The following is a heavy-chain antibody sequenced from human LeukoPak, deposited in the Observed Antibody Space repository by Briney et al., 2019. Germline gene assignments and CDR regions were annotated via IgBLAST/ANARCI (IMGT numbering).Heavy chain of an antibody. CDR2: IYYRGTT. CDR1: GGYISSTSYY. Sequence: SETLSLTCTVSGGYISSTSYYWGWIRQPPGKGLEWIGSIYYRGTTYYNPSLKSRITISVDTSKNQFSLKLSSVTAADTAVYYCARHGGGGSFEFDSWGQGTLFTVSS. D-gene: IGHD2-15*01. V-gene: IGHV4-39*01. J-gene: IGHJ4*02. CDR3: ARHGGGGSFEFDS.